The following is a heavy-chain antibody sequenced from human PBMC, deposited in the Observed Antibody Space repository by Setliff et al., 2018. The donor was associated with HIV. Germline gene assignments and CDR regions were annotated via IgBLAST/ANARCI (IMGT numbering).Heavy chain of an antibody. V-gene: IGHV4-31*03. Sequence: SLTCNVSGGSISSGGYYWSWIRQHPGKGLEWIGYIYYSGSTYYNPSLKSRVTISIDTSKNQFSLKLSSVTAADTAVYYCARGGMDGDYIDSWGQGTLVTVSS. CDR2: IYYSGST. D-gene: IGHD4-17*01. J-gene: IGHJ4*02. CDR3: ARGGMDGDYIDS. CDR1: GGSISSGGYY.